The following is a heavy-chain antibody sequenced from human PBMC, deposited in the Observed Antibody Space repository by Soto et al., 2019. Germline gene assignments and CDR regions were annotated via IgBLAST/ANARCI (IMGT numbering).Heavy chain of an antibody. CDR2: IFWDDDK. J-gene: IGHJ6*02. CDR1: GFSLSTSGVG. D-gene: IGHD5-12*01. V-gene: IGHV2-5*02. CDR3: THHGYDSYGMDV. Sequence: QITLKESGPTLVRPTQTLTLTCTFSGFSLSTSGVGVGWIRQSPGKALEWLALIFWDDDKRYSPSLKSRLSLTRGTSENQVVLTMTKMDPVDAGTYYCTHHGYDSYGMDVWGQGTTVTVSS.